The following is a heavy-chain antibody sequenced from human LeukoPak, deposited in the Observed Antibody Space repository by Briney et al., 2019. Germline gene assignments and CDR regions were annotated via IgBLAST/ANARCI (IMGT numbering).Heavy chain of an antibody. V-gene: IGHV4-4*02. CDR2: IYHSGST. CDR3: ARVTVGHEVDFDY. D-gene: IGHD4-23*01. J-gene: IGHJ4*02. Sequence: PSETLSLTCAVSGGSISSSNWWSWVRQPPGQGLEWIGEIYHSGSTNYNPSLKSRVTISVDKSKNQFSLKLSSVTAADTAVYYCARVTVGHEVDFDYWGQGTLVTVSS. CDR1: GGSISSSNW.